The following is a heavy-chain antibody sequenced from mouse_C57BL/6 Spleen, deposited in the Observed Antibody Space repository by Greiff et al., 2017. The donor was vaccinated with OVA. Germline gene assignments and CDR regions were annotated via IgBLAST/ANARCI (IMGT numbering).Heavy chain of an antibody. V-gene: IGHV1-55*01. Sequence: QVQLQQPGAELVKPGASVKMSCKASGYTFTSYWITWVKQRPGQGLEWIGDIYPGSGSTKYNEKFKSKATLTVDTPSSTAYMQLSSLTSEDSAVYYCARSGACAWFDYWGQGTLRTVSA. CDR3: ARSGACAWFDY. CDR2: IYPGSGST. J-gene: IGHJ3*01. CDR1: GYTFTSYW.